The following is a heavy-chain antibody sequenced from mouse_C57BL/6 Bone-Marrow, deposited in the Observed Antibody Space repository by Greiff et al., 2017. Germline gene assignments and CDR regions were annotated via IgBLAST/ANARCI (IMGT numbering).Heavy chain of an antibody. CDR2: IYPSDSET. V-gene: IGHV1-61*01. D-gene: IGHD1-1*01. Sequence: VKLQQPGAELVRPGSSVKLSCKASGYTFTSYWMDWVKQRPGQGLEWIGNIYPSDSETHYNQKFKDKATLTVDKSSSTAYMQLSSLTSEDSAVYYCARWDYYGSSQAWFAYWGQGTLVTVSA. CDR1: GYTFTSYW. CDR3: ARWDYYGSSQAWFAY. J-gene: IGHJ3*01.